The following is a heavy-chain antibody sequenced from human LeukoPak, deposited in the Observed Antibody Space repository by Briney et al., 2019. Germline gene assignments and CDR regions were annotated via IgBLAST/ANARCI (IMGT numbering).Heavy chain of an antibody. J-gene: IGHJ4*02. CDR3: ARDVGSTMILLNFDY. CDR2: ISYDGSNK. CDR1: GFTFSNYW. Sequence: PGGSLRLSCAASGFTFSNYWMTWVRQAPSKGLEWVAVISYDGSNKYYADSVKGRFTISRDNSKNTLYLQMNSLRAEDTAVYYCARDVGSTMILLNFDYWGQGTLVTVSS. D-gene: IGHD3-22*01. V-gene: IGHV3-30*03.